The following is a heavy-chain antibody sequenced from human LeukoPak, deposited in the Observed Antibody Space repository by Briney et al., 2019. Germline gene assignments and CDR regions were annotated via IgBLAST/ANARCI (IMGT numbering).Heavy chain of an antibody. CDR3: ARDFSGASRIDY. V-gene: IGHV3-30*19. J-gene: IGHJ4*02. CDR2: VSNDAYNK. CDR1: GFTFSNYG. D-gene: IGHD1-26*01. Sequence: GGSLRLSCAASGFTFSNYGMHWVRQAPGKGLEWVAVVSNDAYNKYYADSVKGRFTISRDNSKNTLYLQMNNLRGEDTAVYYCARDFSGASRIDYWGQGTLVTVSS.